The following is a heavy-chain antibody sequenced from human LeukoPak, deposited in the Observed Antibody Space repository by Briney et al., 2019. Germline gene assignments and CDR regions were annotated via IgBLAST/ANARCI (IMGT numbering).Heavy chain of an antibody. J-gene: IGHJ2*01. V-gene: IGHV4-39*07. CDR2: IYYSGST. CDR3: ARCGDGWYFDL. Sequence: SETLSLTCTVSGGSISSSSYYWGWSRQPPGKGLEWIGSIYYSGSTYYNPSLKSRVTISVDTSKNQFSLKLSSVTAADTAVYYCARCGDGWYFDLWGRGTLVTVSS. CDR1: GGSISSSSYY. D-gene: IGHD4-17*01.